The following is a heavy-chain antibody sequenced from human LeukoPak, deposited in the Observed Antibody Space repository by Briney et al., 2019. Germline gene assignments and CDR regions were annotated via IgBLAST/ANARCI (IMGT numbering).Heavy chain of an antibody. CDR1: GGSIGSYY. Sequence: SETLSLTCTVSGGSIGSYYWSWIRQPPGRGLEWIGYIYYRGSTYYNPSLNSRVTISIDTSNNQFSLKLTSVTAADTAVYYCARGNVPLENIWGQGTMVTVSS. D-gene: IGHD1-1*01. CDR3: ARGNVPLENI. J-gene: IGHJ3*02. V-gene: IGHV4-59*01. CDR2: IYYRGST.